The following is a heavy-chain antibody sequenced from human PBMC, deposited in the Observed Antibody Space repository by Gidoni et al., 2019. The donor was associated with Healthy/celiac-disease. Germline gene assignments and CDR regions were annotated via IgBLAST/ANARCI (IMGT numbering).Heavy chain of an antibody. Sequence: QVQLVQSGAEGKTPGSSGKVTCNASRDTFSSYAISWVRQAPGQGLEWMGGTIPFFGTANYAQKFQGSFTITADESTSTAYMELSSLRSEDTAVYYCARDWGSWYSFAIWGQGTMVTVSS. CDR2: TIPFFGTA. CDR1: RDTFSSYA. J-gene: IGHJ3*02. V-gene: IGHV1-69*01. D-gene: IGHD6-13*01. CDR3: ARDWGSWYSFAI.